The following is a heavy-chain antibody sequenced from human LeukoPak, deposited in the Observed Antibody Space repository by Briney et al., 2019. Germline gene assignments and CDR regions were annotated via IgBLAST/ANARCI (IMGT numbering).Heavy chain of an antibody. J-gene: IGHJ4*02. D-gene: IGHD4-11*01. CDR1: GFTFSSYS. CDR3: AKYLYPTTPYFDY. V-gene: IGHV3-21*04. Sequence: GGSLRLSCAASGFTFSSYSMNWVRQAPGKGLEWVSSISSSSSYIYYADSVKGRFTISRDNSKNTLYLQMHSLRAEDTALYYCAKYLYPTTPYFDYWGQGTLVTVSS. CDR2: ISSSSSYI.